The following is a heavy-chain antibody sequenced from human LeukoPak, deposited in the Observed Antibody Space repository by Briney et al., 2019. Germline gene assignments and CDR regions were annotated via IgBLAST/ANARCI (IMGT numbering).Heavy chain of an antibody. CDR1: GFTFNDYY. J-gene: IGHJ4*02. D-gene: IGHD1-26*01. Sequence: GGSLRLSCAASGFTFNDYYMSWIRQAPGKGLEWISYIGSSGGSINYADSVKGRFTISRDNAKNSLYLQMNSLRAEDTALYYCARKGELQSFDYWGQGTLVTVSS. CDR2: IGSSGGSI. CDR3: ARKGELQSFDY. V-gene: IGHV3-11*01.